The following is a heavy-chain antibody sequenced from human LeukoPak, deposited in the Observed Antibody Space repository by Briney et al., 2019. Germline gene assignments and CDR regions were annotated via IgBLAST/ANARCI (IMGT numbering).Heavy chain of an antibody. D-gene: IGHD1-26*01. CDR1: GGSISSYY. Sequence: SETLSLTCTVSGGSISSYYWSWIRQPAGKGLEWIGRIYTSGSNNYNPSLKSRVTISVDKSKDQFSLKLSSVTAADTAVYYCAGVPRGTVYAFDIWGQGTMVTVSS. J-gene: IGHJ3*02. CDR3: AGVPRGTVYAFDI. CDR2: IYTSGSN. V-gene: IGHV4-4*07.